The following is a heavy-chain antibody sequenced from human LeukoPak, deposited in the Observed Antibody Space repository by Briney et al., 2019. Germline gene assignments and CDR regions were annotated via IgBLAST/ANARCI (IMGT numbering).Heavy chain of an antibody. Sequence: SETLSLTCTVSGGSISSSSYYWGWIRQPPGKGLEWIGSIYYSGSTYYNPSLKSRVTISVDTSKNQFSLKLSSVTAADTAVYYCARTYSGSYVSGYWGQGTLVAVSS. J-gene: IGHJ4*02. CDR2: IYYSGST. CDR3: ARTYSGSYVSGY. D-gene: IGHD1-26*01. V-gene: IGHV4-39*07. CDR1: GGSISSSSYY.